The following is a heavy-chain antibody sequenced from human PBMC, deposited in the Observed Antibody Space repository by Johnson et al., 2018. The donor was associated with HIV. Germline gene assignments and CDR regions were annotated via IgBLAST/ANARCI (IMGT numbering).Heavy chain of an antibody. CDR1: GFTFSSYG. D-gene: IGHD3-10*01. V-gene: IGHV3-30*19. CDR2: ISYDGSNK. CDR3: ARDLRIYDAFDI. Sequence: QVQLVESGGGVVQPGGSLRLSCAASGFTFSSYGMHWVRQAPGKGLEWVAVISYDGSNKYYADSVKGRFTISRENSKNTLYLQMNSLRAEDTAVYYCARDLRIYDAFDIWGQGTMVTVSS. J-gene: IGHJ3*02.